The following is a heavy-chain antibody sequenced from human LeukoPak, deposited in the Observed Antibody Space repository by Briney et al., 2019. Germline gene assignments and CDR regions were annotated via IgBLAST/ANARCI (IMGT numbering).Heavy chain of an antibody. D-gene: IGHD3-22*01. V-gene: IGHV3-20*04. CDR1: GFSFAYYG. CDR3: ASSRYFDPSGHSEWYFDY. CDR2: ITWNGGST. Sequence: RTGGSLRLSCAASGFSFAYYGMSWVRQAPGKGLEWVSGITWNGGSTGYADSVKGRFTISRDNAKNSLYLQIHSLRVEDTALYYCASSRYFDPSGHSEWYFDYWGQGTLVTVSS. J-gene: IGHJ4*02.